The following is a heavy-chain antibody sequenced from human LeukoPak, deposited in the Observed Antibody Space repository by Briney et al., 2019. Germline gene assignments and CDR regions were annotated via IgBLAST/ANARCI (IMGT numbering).Heavy chain of an antibody. V-gene: IGHV4-31*03. J-gene: IGHJ4*02. D-gene: IGHD3-10*01. CDR2: IYYSGST. Sequence: SETLSLTCTVSGGSISSGGYYWSWIRQHPGKGLEWIGYIYYSGSTYYNPSLKSRVTISVDTSKNQFSLKLSSVTAADTAVYYCARVVFGDSSDFDYWGQGTLVTVSS. CDR3: ARVVFGDSSDFDY. CDR1: GGSISSGGYY.